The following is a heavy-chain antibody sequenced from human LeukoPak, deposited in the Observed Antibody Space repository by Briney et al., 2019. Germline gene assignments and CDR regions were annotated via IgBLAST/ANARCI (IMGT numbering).Heavy chain of an antibody. CDR1: GGSFSGYY. D-gene: IGHD1-1*01. Sequence: TSETLSLTCAVYGGSFSGYYWSWIRQPPGKGLEWIGEINHSGGTNYNPSLKSRVTISVDTSKKQFSLKLSSVTAADTAVYYCFPNSLESVGPKKNYWGQGTLVTVSS. J-gene: IGHJ4*02. CDR2: INHSGGT. CDR3: FPNSLESVGPKKNY. V-gene: IGHV4-34*01.